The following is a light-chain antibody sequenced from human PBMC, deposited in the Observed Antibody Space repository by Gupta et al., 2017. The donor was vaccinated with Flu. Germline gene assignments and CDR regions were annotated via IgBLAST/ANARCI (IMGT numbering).Light chain of an antibody. J-gene: IGKJ2*03. V-gene: IGKV2-28*01. CDR3: RQALQTPPYS. CDR2: LGS. Sequence: IVMDHSRLSLLVTPGEPASLPCRSGPRLLHHNGSNSLDWYLQKPGQSPQLLIYLGSNRASGVPDRFSGSGAGTEFTLKISRGEAEDVGVYYCRQALQTPPYSFGQGTKVEIK. CDR1: PRLLHHNGSNS.